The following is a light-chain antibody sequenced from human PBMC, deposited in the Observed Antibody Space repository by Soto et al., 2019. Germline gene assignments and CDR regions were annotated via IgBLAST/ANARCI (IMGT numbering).Light chain of an antibody. V-gene: IGLV1-51*01. CDR3: GTWDSSLSARYV. Sequence: QSVLTQPPSVSAAPGQKVTISCSGSSSNIGNNYVSWYQQLPGTAPKLLTYDNNKRPSGIPDRFSGSKSGTSATLGITGLQTGDEADYYCGTWDSSLSARYVFGTGTKLTVL. CDR2: DNN. CDR1: SSNIGNNY. J-gene: IGLJ1*01.